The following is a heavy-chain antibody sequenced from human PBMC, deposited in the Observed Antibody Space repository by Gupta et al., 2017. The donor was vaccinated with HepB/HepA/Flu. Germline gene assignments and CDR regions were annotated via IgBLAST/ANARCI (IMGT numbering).Heavy chain of an antibody. CDR3: ASDTNQFDY. CDR1: GGSIRRSSYY. CDR2: IYFSGTT. J-gene: IGHJ4*02. V-gene: IGHV4-39*01. D-gene: IGHD1-14*01. Sequence: QLQLQESGPGLVKPSETLALTCTVSGGSIRRSSYYWGWIRQPPGKGLEWIGSIYFSGTTYYNPSLKSRVTISLDTSKRQFSLKLKSVTAADTAVYYCASDTNQFDYWGQGTLVTVSS.